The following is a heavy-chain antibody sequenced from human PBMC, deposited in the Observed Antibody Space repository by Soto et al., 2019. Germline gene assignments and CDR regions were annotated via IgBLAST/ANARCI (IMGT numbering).Heavy chain of an antibody. V-gene: IGHV3-23*04. J-gene: IGHJ5*02. CDR1: GFTFSNYA. CDR2: ISGSGVTT. CDR3: TKDQRFS. Sequence: EVQLVESGGGLVKPGGSLRLSCAASGFTFSNYAMSWVRQAPGKGLQWVSSISGSGVTTYYADSVKGRFAISRDNSRNTLYLQMSSLRVEDTAIYYCTKDQRFSWGQGALVSVSS.